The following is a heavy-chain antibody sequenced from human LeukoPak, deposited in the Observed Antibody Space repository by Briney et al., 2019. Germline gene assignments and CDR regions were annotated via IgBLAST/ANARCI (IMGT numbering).Heavy chain of an antibody. V-gene: IGHV1-18*04. CDR3: ARGYSSSNPNPLDY. J-gene: IGHJ4*02. CDR1: GYTFTSYG. D-gene: IGHD1-14*01. CDR2: ISAYNGNT. Sequence: ASVKVSCKASGYTFTSYGTSWVRQAPGQGLEWMGWISAYNGNTNYAQRLQGRVTMTTDTSTSTAYMELRSLRSDDTAVYYCARGYSSSNPNPLDYWGQGTLVTVSS.